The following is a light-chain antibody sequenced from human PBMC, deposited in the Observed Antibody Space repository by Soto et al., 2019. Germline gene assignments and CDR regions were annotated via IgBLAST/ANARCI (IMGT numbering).Light chain of an antibody. CDR1: SNDVGGYNF. V-gene: IGLV2-14*01. CDR3: GSYTSITTWV. J-gene: IGLJ3*02. CDR2: EVT. Sequence: QSVLTQPASVSGSPGQSITISCTGTSNDVGGYNFVSWYQQHPGKAPKLMIYEVTHRPSGVSNRFSGSKSGNTASLTISGLQGENEADYYCGSYTSITTWVFGGVTKLTVL.